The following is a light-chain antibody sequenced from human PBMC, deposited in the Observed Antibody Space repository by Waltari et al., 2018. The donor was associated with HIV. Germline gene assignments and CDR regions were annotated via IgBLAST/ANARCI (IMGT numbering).Light chain of an antibody. Sequence: QSALTQPASVSGSPGQSITISCTGNSRDGGGYNDVSWYQQHPGQAPKLMIYEVSNRPSGVSNRFSGSKSGNTASLTISGLQAEDEADYYCSSYTSSSTIFGGGTKLTVL. CDR2: EVS. V-gene: IGLV2-14*01. CDR3: SSYTSSSTI. J-gene: IGLJ2*01. CDR1: SRDGGGYND.